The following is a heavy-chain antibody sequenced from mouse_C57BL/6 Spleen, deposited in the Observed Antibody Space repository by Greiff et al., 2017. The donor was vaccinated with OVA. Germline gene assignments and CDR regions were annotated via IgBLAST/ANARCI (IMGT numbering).Heavy chain of an antibody. CDR2: ISSGGSYT. Sequence: EVHLVESGGDLVKPGGSLKLSCAASGFTFSSYGMSWVRQTPDKRLEWVATISSGGSYTYYPDSVKGRFTISRDNAKNTLYLQMSSLKSEDTAMYYCARHDYGSSPYFDYWGQGTTLTVSS. V-gene: IGHV5-6*01. CDR3: ARHDYGSSPYFDY. CDR1: GFTFSSYG. D-gene: IGHD1-1*01. J-gene: IGHJ2*01.